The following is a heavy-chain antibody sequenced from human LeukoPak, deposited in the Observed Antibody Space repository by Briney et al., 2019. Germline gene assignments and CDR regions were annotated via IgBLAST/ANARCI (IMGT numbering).Heavy chain of an antibody. Sequence: SVKVSCKASGGTFSSYAISWVRQAPGQGLEWMGGIIPIFGTANYAQKFQGRVTITADESTSTAYMELSSLRSEDTAVYYCAGRLYYYDSSGYYAFDYWGQGTLVTVSS. D-gene: IGHD3-22*01. CDR3: AGRLYYYDSSGYYAFDY. J-gene: IGHJ4*02. CDR2: IIPIFGTA. V-gene: IGHV1-69*13. CDR1: GGTFSSYA.